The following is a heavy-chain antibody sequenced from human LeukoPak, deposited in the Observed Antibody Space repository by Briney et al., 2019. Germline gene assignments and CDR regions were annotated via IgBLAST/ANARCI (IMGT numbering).Heavy chain of an antibody. Sequence: SETLSLTCSVSGGPIISYGYYWTWIRQYPGKGLEWIGNIFYNGTTYYNPSFKGRVTVSGDTSKNQFSLNLNSLTAADTAVYYCARDRMDTALAFFFDYWGQGTLVTVSS. D-gene: IGHD5-18*01. V-gene: IGHV4-31*03. CDR2: IFYNGTT. J-gene: IGHJ4*02. CDR1: GGPIISYGYY. CDR3: ARDRMDTALAFFFDY.